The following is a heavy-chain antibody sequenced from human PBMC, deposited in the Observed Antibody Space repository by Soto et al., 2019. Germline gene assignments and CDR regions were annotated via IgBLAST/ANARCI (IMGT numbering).Heavy chain of an antibody. Sequence: EVQLLESGGGLVQPGGSLRLSCAASGFTFRSYAMSWVRQAPGKGLEWVSAISGSGTNTYYADSVRGRFTSSRDSSKNTLYLRMDSLRAEDTAVYYSAKEGDDYGSGTSFYFDYWGQGILVTVSS. CDR1: GFTFRSYA. CDR2: ISGSGTNT. CDR3: AKEGDDYGSGTSFYFDY. J-gene: IGHJ4*02. D-gene: IGHD3-10*01. V-gene: IGHV3-23*01.